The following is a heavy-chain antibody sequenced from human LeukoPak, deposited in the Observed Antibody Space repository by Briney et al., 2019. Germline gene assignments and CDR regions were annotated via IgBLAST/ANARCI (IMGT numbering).Heavy chain of an antibody. J-gene: IGHJ6*03. CDR1: GGSISGYY. CDR3: ARVVVFGVVSSDYYYYYMDV. D-gene: IGHD3-3*01. V-gene: IGHV4-4*07. Sequence: PSETLSLTCTVSGGSISGYYWSWTRQPAGKGLEWIGRIYSSGSTNYNPSLKSRATMSVDTSKNQFSLKLSSVTAADTAVYYCARVVVFGVVSSDYYYYYMDVWGKGTTVTVSS. CDR2: IYSSGST.